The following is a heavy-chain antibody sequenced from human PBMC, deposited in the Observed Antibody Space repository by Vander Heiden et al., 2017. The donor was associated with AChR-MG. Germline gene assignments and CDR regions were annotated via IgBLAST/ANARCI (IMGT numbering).Heavy chain of an antibody. Sequence: QVQLVQSGAEVKKPGSSVKVSCKASGGTFSSYTISWVRQAPGQGLEWMGRIIPILGIANYAQKFQGRVTITADKSTSTAYMELSSLRSEDTAVYYCARDLGYPWSFDPWGQGTLVTVSS. CDR2: IIPILGIA. J-gene: IGHJ5*02. D-gene: IGHD1-1*01. V-gene: IGHV1-69*08. CDR1: GGTFSSYT. CDR3: ARDLGYPWSFDP.